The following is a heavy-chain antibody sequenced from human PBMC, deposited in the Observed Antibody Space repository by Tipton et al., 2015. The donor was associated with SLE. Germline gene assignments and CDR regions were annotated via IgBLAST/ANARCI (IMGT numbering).Heavy chain of an antibody. D-gene: IGHD3-3*01. V-gene: IGHV3-33*01. J-gene: IGHJ4*02. Sequence: SLRLSCAASGFTFSSYGMHWVRQAPGKGLEWVAVIWYDGSNKYYADSVKGRFTISRDNSKNTLYLQMNSLRAEDTAVYYCARELGTIFGVVTLPTFDDWGQGTLVTVSS. CDR2: IWYDGSNK. CDR3: ARELGTIFGVVTLPTFDD. CDR1: GFTFSSYG.